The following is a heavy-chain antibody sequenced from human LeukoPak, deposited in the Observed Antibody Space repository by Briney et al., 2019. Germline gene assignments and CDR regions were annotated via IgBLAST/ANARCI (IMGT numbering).Heavy chain of an antibody. J-gene: IGHJ4*02. V-gene: IGHV4-59*01. Sequence: PSETLSLTCTVPGGSISTYYWSWIRQPPGKGLEWIGYIYYSGSTNYNPSLKSRVTISVDTSKDQFSLKLSSVTAADTAVYYCARDAAADYFDYWGQGTLVTVSS. CDR3: ARDAAADYFDY. CDR2: IYYSGST. CDR1: GGSISTYY. D-gene: IGHD6-13*01.